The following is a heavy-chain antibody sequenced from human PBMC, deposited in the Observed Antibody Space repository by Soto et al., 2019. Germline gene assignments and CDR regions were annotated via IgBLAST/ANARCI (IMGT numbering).Heavy chain of an antibody. Sequence: SVKVSCKASGGTFSNYAISWMRQAPGQGLEWMGGIIPLFGTTNYAQKFQGRVTITADESTTTAYMELSSLRSEDTAVYYCASDQPNSGSFDYWGQGTLVTVSS. CDR2: IIPLFGTT. D-gene: IGHD6-19*01. CDR3: ASDQPNSGSFDY. CDR1: GGTFSNYA. J-gene: IGHJ4*02. V-gene: IGHV1-69*13.